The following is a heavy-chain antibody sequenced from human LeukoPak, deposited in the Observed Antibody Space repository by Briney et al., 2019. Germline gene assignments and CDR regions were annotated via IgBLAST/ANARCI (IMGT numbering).Heavy chain of an antibody. V-gene: IGHV3-74*01. D-gene: IGHD1-26*01. CDR1: GFTLSSHW. Sequence: GGSLRLSCAASGFTLSSHWMHWVRQPPGKGLVWVSRINGDGRTTSYADSVKGRFTISKDNAKNTMYLQMNSLRGDDTAVYYCAKDVGKWESLHFFDYWGQGTLVTVSS. CDR3: AKDVGKWESLHFFDY. CDR2: INGDGRTT. J-gene: IGHJ4*02.